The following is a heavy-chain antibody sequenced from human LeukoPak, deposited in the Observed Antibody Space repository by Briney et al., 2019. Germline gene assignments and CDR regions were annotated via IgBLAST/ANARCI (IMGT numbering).Heavy chain of an antibody. J-gene: IGHJ6*02. CDR2: IKQDGSEK. CDR3: ARDLGYYGEPLGYGMDV. Sequence: GGSLRLSCAASGFTFSSYWMSCVRQAPGKGLEWVANIKQDGSEKYYVDSVKGRFTISRDNAKNSLYLQMNSLRAEDTAVYYCARDLGYYGEPLGYGMDVWGQGTTVTVSS. CDR1: GFTFSSYW. V-gene: IGHV3-7*05. D-gene: IGHD4-17*01.